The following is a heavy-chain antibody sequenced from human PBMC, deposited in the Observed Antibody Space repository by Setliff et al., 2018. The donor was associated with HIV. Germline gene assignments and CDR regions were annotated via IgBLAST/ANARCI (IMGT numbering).Heavy chain of an antibody. CDR1: GVSISSGGHY. CDR2: ISSRGST. J-gene: IGHJ4*02. Sequence: PSETLSLTCTVSGVSISSGGHYWNWIRQHPGKGLEWIGYISSRGSTYYNPSLKSRITMSVDTSQNQVSLKLSSVTATDTAVYFCARLEKLDDISYFDYWGQGTLVTVSS. V-gene: IGHV4-31*03. CDR3: ARLEKLDDISYFDY. D-gene: IGHD3-3*02.